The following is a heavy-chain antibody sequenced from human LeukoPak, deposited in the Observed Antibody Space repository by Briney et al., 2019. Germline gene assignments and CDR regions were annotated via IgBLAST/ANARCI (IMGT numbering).Heavy chain of an antibody. J-gene: IGHJ4*02. V-gene: IGHV4-34*01. CDR3: ARDLGYSYGYGY. CDR1: GFTFSSSA. CDR2: INHSGST. D-gene: IGHD5-18*01. Sequence: PGGSLRLSCAASGFTFSSSAMSWIRQPPGKGLEWIGEINHSGSTNYNPSLKSRVTISVDTSKNQFSLKLSSVTAADTAVYYCARDLGYSYGYGYWGQGTLVTVSS.